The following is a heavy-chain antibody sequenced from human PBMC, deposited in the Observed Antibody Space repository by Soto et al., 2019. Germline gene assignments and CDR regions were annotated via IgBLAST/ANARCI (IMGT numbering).Heavy chain of an antibody. D-gene: IGHD3-9*01. CDR3: ARRDIMTGYVYFDY. CDR2: IYPDDSDT. CDR1: GYTFTTYW. J-gene: IGHJ4*02. V-gene: IGHV5-51*01. Sequence: HGESLKISCKASGYTFTTYWIGWVRQMPGKGLQWMGIIYPDDSDTRYSPSFQGQVTISADKSIDTAYLQWSSLKASDTAMYYCARRDIMTGYVYFDYWGQGTLVTVSS.